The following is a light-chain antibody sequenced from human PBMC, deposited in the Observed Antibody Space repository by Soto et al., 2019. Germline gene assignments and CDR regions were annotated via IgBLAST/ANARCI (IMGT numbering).Light chain of an antibody. CDR2: GAS. Sequence: EIVLTQSPGTLSLSPGERATLSCRASQSVSSSYLAWYQQKPGQAPRLLIYGASSRATGIPDRFSGSGSGTDFTLTISRLEGEDFAVYYCLQYGSSPWTFGQGTKVEIK. CDR1: QSVSSSY. V-gene: IGKV3-20*01. J-gene: IGKJ1*01. CDR3: LQYGSSPWT.